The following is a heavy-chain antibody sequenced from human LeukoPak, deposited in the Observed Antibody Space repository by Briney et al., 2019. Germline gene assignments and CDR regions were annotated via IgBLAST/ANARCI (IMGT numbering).Heavy chain of an antibody. CDR3: AKDGGLWVSAHWGDS. J-gene: IGHJ4*02. CDR1: GFTFSSYT. Sequence: GGSLRLSCTASGFTFSSYTMTWVRQAPGKGLKWVSAITTGDGNTYYADSVKGRFTVSRDDSKNTLYLQMNSLRAEDTAVYYCAKDGGLWVSAHWGDSWGRGTLVTVSS. D-gene: IGHD7-27*01. V-gene: IGHV3-23*01. CDR2: ITTGDGNT.